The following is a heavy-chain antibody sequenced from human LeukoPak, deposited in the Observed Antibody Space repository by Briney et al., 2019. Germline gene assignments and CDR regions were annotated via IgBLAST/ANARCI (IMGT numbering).Heavy chain of an antibody. Sequence: ASVKVSCKASGYTFTSYYMHWVRQAPGQGLEWMGWINPNSGGTNYAQKFQGRVTMTRDTSISTAYMELSRLRSDDTAVYYCARDLEHQDIVVVVAATPLGYWGQGTLVTVSS. D-gene: IGHD2-15*01. CDR1: GYTFTSYY. CDR3: ARDLEHQDIVVVVAATPLGY. J-gene: IGHJ4*02. CDR2: INPNSGGT. V-gene: IGHV1-2*02.